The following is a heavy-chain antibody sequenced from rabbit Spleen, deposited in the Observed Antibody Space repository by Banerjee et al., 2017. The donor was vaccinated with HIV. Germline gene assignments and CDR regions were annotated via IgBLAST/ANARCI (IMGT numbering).Heavy chain of an antibody. J-gene: IGHJ4*01. D-gene: IGHD6-1*01. CDR1: GFSFSISSY. V-gene: IGHV1S40*01. CDR3: AREGNAYGGVGL. Sequence: QSLEESGGDLVKPGASLTLTCTASGFSFSISSYMCWVRQAPGKGLEWIACIDAGSSAFTYFATWAKGRFTISKASSTTVTLQVTSLTAADTATYFCAREGNAYGGVGLWGQGTLVTVS. CDR2: IDAGSSAFT.